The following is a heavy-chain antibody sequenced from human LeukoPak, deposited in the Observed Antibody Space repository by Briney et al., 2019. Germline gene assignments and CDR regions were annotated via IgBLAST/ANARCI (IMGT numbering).Heavy chain of an antibody. V-gene: IGHV5-51*01. Sequence: GESLQISCKGSGYSFTSYWIGWVRQMPGKGLAWMGIIYPGDSDTRYSPSFQGQVTISADKSISTAYLQWSSLKASDTAMYYCARQGYIYYYYYGMDVWGQGTTVTVSS. CDR2: IYPGDSDT. D-gene: IGHD6-13*01. CDR1: GYSFTSYW. CDR3: ARQGYIYYYYYGMDV. J-gene: IGHJ6*02.